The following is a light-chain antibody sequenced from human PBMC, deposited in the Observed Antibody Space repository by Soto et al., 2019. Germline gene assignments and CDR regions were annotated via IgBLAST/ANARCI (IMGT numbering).Light chain of an antibody. CDR2: EAS. CDR3: QQTRSYPST. J-gene: IGKJ4*01. CDR1: QGINSY. V-gene: IGKV1-9*01. Sequence: TQTTLSLPVTPPEPASISCRASQGINSYLAWYQQKQGKVPQIXIYEASILQSGVPSRFSGSGYGTDFTLTISSLQAEDFATYYCQQTRSYPSTFGGGTKVDIK.